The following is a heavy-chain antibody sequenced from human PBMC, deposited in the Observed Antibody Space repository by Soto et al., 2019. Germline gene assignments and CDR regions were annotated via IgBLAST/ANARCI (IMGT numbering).Heavy chain of an antibody. D-gene: IGHD5-18*01. CDR1: GGSISSSSYY. V-gene: IGHV4-39*01. Sequence: SETLSLTCTVSGGSISSSSYYWGWIRQPPGKGLEWIGSIYYSGSTYYNPSLKSRVTISVDTSKNQFSLKLSSVTAADTAVYYCARAISLIYSYGSRVQVHYFDYWGQGTLVTVSS. CDR2: IYYSGST. CDR3: ARAISLIYSYGSRVQVHYFDY. J-gene: IGHJ4*02.